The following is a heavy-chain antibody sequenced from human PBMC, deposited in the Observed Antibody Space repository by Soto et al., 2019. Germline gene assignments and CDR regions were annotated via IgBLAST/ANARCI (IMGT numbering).Heavy chain of an antibody. Sequence: PSETLSLTCTVSGGSIRGSGFYWGWIRQPPGKGLEWIGSIYYSGSTYYNPSLKSRATISVDTSKNQFSLKLSSVTAADTAVYYCARQTGITIFGVAAYYFDYWGQGTLVTVSS. CDR3: ARQTGITIFGVAAYYFDY. J-gene: IGHJ4*02. D-gene: IGHD3-3*01. CDR2: IYYSGST. V-gene: IGHV4-39*01. CDR1: GGSIRGSGFY.